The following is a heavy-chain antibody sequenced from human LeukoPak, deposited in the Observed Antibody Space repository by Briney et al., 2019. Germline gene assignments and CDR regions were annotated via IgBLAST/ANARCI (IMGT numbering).Heavy chain of an antibody. D-gene: IGHD3-9*01. Sequence: SVKVSCKVSVYTLTELSMHWARQAPGKGLEWMGGFDPDDGETIYAQKFEGRLTMTEDVSTYTAYMELSSLESEDTAMYYCSTETSRFFDWSLSYWGQGTLVTASS. J-gene: IGHJ4*02. V-gene: IGHV1-24*01. CDR1: VYTLTELS. CDR2: FDPDDGET. CDR3: STETSRFFDWSLSY.